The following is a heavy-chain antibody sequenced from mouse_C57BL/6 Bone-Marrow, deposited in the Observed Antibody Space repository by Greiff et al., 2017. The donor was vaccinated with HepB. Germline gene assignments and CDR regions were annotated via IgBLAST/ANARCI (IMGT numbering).Heavy chain of an antibody. V-gene: IGHV7-1*01. CDR2: SRNKANDYTT. Sequence: EVHLVESGGGLVQSGRSLRLSCATSGFTFSDFYMEWVRQAPGKGLEWIAASRNKANDYTTEYSASVKGRFIVSRDTSQSILYLQMNALRAEDTAIYYCARDAGDYDDGYAMDYWGQGTSVTVSS. CDR3: ARDAGDYDDGYAMDY. D-gene: IGHD2-4*01. J-gene: IGHJ4*01. CDR1: GFTFSDFY.